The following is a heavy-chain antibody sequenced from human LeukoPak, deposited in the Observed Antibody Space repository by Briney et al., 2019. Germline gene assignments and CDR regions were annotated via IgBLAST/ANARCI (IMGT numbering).Heavy chain of an antibody. D-gene: IGHD6-13*01. CDR3: ARHSLIAAAGTRVDYFDY. J-gene: IGHJ4*02. CDR2: IYHSGST. V-gene: IGHV4-4*02. CDR1: GGSISSSNW. Sequence: SETLSLTCAVSGGSISSSNWWSWVRQPPGKGLEWIGEIYHSGSTNYNPSLKSRVTISVDTSKNQFSLKLSSVTAADTAVYYCARHSLIAAAGTRVDYFDYWGQGTLVTVSS.